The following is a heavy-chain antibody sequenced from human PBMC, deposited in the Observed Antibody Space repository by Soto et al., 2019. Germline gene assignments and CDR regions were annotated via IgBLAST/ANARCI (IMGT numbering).Heavy chain of an antibody. CDR2: IYPGDSDT. CDR1: GYSFTSYW. CDR3: ARPPIAAAGSDAFDI. J-gene: IGHJ3*02. Sequence: PGESLKISCKGSGYSFTSYWIGWVRQMPGKGLEWMGIIYPGDSDTRYSPSFQGQVTISADKSISTAYLQWSSLKASDTAMYYCARPPIAAAGSDAFDIWGQGTMVTVSS. V-gene: IGHV5-51*01. D-gene: IGHD6-13*01.